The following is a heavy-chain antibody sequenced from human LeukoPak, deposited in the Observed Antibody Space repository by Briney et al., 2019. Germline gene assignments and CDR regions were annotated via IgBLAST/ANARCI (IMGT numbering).Heavy chain of an antibody. CDR3: AGGRDSTELYFDS. Sequence: GGSLRLSCEASGLTFSSYWMHWVRQAPGKGLVWVSRIDSDGSRISYVDSVKGRFTISRDNAKNTLYLQMNSLRAEDTAVYYCAGGRDSTELYFDSWGQGTLVTVSS. V-gene: IGHV3-74*01. CDR1: GLTFSSYW. D-gene: IGHD2/OR15-2a*01. J-gene: IGHJ4*02. CDR2: IDSDGSRI.